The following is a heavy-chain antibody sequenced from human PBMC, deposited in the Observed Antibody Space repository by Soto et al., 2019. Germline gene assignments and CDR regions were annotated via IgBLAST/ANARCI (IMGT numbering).Heavy chain of an antibody. CDR1: GFTFSTYV. D-gene: IGHD3-10*01. J-gene: IGHJ4*02. V-gene: IGHV3-23*01. CDR3: AKDQRVYYGSGSYYNGGWYFDY. Sequence: EVQLLESGGGLVRPGGSLRLSCDSSGFTFSTYVMAWVRQAPGTGLEWVAGISGSGSGTFYGDSVKGRFTISRDNSKNTLYLQMNSLRAEDTAVYYCAKDQRVYYGSGSYYNGGWYFDYWGQGTLVTVSS. CDR2: ISGSGSGT.